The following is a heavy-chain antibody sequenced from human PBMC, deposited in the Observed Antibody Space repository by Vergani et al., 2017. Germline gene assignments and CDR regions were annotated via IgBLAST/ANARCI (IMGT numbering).Heavy chain of an antibody. J-gene: IGHJ6*02. CDR2: ISARYPST. CDR1: GFTFSACP. V-gene: IGHV3-23*01. D-gene: IGHD5-12*01. CDR3: AKDQSFPGYSYGFHFYFSYGLDV. Sequence: EVQLLQSGGGVIQPGGSVRLSCAASGFTFSACPMTWVRQAPGKGLEWVSAISARYPSTYYADSVKGRFTISRDNSKNMLYLQMDSLSPEDTAVYYCAKDQSFPGYSYGFHFYFSYGLDVWGQGTTVTVSS.